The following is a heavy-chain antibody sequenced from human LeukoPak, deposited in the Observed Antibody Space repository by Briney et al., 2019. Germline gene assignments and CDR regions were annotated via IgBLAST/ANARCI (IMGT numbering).Heavy chain of an antibody. CDR1: GGSISSSSYY. J-gene: IGHJ3*02. D-gene: IGHD6-19*01. CDR3: AHERSSGWDAFDI. CDR2: IYYSGST. Sequence: SETLSLTXTVSGGSISSSSYYWGWISQPPGKGLEWIGSIYYSGSTYYNPSLKSRVTISVDTSKNQFSLKLSSVTAADTAVYYCAHERSSGWDAFDIWGQGTMVTVSS. V-gene: IGHV4-39*01.